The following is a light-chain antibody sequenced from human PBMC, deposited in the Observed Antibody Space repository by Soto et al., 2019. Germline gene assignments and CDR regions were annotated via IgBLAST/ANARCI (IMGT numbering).Light chain of an antibody. CDR1: QDISNY. J-gene: IGKJ1*01. Sequence: IQMTHSPSSLSASLGDRVTIACQASQDISNYLNWYQQKPGEAPKLLIFGTSSLQTGVPSRFNGSGSGTDFTLTISSLQLEDFATYYCLQVNNYPRTFGQGTKVDIK. CDR2: GTS. V-gene: IGKV1-6*01. CDR3: LQVNNYPRT.